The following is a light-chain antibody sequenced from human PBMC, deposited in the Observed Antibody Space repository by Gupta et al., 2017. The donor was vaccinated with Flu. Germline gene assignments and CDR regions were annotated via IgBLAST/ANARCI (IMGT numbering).Light chain of an antibody. Sequence: SPGQTASITCSGDKLGESFASWYQQKPGQSPVLVISRDNKRPSGIPERFSGSNSGNTATLTITGTQAIDEADYFCQAWDSNTAVFGTGTKVTVL. CDR2: RDN. V-gene: IGLV3-1*01. CDR3: QAWDSNTAV. CDR1: KLGESF. J-gene: IGLJ1*01.